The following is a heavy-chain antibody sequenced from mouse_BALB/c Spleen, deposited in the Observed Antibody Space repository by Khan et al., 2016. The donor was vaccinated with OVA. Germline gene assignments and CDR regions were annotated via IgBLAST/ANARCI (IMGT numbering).Heavy chain of an antibody. D-gene: IGHD2-3*01. CDR3: AISDGYYGWFAY. CDR2: INTETGEP. J-gene: IGHJ3*01. Sequence: QVQLQQPGPELKKPGETVKISCKASGYTFTDYSMHWVKQAPGKGLNYMGWINTETGEPTYADDFKGRFAFSLETSASTAYLQINNLKNEDTATYFCAISDGYYGWFAYWGQGTLVTVSA. CDR1: GYTFTDYS. V-gene: IGHV9-2-1*01.